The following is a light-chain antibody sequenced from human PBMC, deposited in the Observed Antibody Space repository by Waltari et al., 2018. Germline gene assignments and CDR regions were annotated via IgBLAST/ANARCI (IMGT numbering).Light chain of an antibody. Sequence: QSVLTQPPSASDTPGQRVTISCSGSSSNIGSTTVTWYQQVPGTAPKLLIYSNNQRPSGVPDRFSGSKSGTSASLAISGLQSEDEADYFCAVWDDTLNGQVFGGGTKLTVL. V-gene: IGLV1-44*01. CDR3: AVWDDTLNGQV. J-gene: IGLJ3*02. CDR1: SSNIGSTT. CDR2: SNN.